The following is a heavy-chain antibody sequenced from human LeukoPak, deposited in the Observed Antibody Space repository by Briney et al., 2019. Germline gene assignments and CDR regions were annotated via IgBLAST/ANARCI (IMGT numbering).Heavy chain of an antibody. CDR2: IIPIFGTA. Sequence: ASVKVSCKASGGIFSSYAISWVRQAPGQGLEWMGGIIPIFGTANYAQKFQGRVTMTRNTSISTAYMELSSLRSEDTAVYYCARGFIGYCSSTSCYWFDPWGQGTLVTVSS. CDR1: GGIFSSYA. CDR3: ARGFIGYCSSTSCYWFDP. D-gene: IGHD2-2*01. V-gene: IGHV1-69*05. J-gene: IGHJ5*02.